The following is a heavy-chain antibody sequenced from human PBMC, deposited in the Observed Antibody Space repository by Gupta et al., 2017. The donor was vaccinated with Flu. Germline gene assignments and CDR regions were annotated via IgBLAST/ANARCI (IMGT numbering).Heavy chain of an antibody. CDR2: MNPDGSST. J-gene: IGHJ4*02. CDR1: GFTFSGSY. D-gene: IGHD4-17*01. V-gene: IGHV3-74*03. Sequence: EVQLVESGGGIVQPGGSLRLSCAASGFTFSGSYLQWVRQAPGKGLVWVSRMNPDGSSTTYADSVKGRFTISRDNAKNTLYLQMNSLGADDTAVYYCASVTSGCWGQGTLVTVSS. CDR3: ASVTSGC.